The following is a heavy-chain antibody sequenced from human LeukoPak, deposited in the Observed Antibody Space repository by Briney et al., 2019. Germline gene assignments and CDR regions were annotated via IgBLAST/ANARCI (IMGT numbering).Heavy chain of an antibody. CDR3: ARHSSWYLPGDY. D-gene: IGHD6-13*01. CDR1: GYTFTAFW. Sequence: GESLKISCKASGYTFTAFWIGWIREVPGKGLEWMGNIYPGDSDTRYSPSFQGQVTMSADKSSTTAYLHWSSLKASDTAVYYCARHSSWYLPGDYWGQGTLVTVSS. J-gene: IGHJ4*02. V-gene: IGHV5-51*01. CDR2: IYPGDSDT.